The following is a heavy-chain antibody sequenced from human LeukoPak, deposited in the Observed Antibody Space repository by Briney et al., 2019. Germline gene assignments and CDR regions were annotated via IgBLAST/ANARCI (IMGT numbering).Heavy chain of an antibody. Sequence: RGSLRLSCEASGFTFSSYSMNWARQAPGKGLEWVSSISSSSSYIYYADSVKGRFTISRDNAKNSLYLQMNSLRAEDTAVYYCARDVSSSWADAFDIWGQGTMVTVSS. CDR3: ARDVSSSWADAFDI. D-gene: IGHD6-13*01. CDR2: ISSSSSYI. J-gene: IGHJ3*02. CDR1: GFTFSSYS. V-gene: IGHV3-21*01.